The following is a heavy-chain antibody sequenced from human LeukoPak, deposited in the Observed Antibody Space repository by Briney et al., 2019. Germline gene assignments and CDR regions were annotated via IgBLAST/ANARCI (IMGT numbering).Heavy chain of an antibody. J-gene: IGHJ3*02. V-gene: IGHV3-21*04. CDR3: ERAVRGDGFDI. CDR2: ISSSSTYI. D-gene: IGHD3-10*02. CDR1: GVRFGAYS. Sequence: PGGCLRLSCEASGVRFGAYSCKCRRQAPGKGLEWVSSISSSSTYIYYADSVKGRFTISRDNAKKSLYLQMSSLRAEDTALYYCERAVRGDGFDIWGPGTMVTVSS.